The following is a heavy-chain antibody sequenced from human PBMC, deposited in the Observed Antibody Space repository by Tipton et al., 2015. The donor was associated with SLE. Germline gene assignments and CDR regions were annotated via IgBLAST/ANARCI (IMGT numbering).Heavy chain of an antibody. J-gene: IGHJ2*01. CDR2: INHSGST. CDR3: ARGRQKESHSKYWYFDL. V-gene: IGHV4-34*01. D-gene: IGHD4-11*01. CDR1: GGSFSGYY. Sequence: GLVKPSETLSLTCGVYGGSFSGYYWSWIRQPPGKGLEWIGEINHSGSTNYNPSLKSRVTISVDTSKNQFSLKLSSVTAADTAVYYCARGRQKESHSKYWYFDLWGRGTLVTVSS.